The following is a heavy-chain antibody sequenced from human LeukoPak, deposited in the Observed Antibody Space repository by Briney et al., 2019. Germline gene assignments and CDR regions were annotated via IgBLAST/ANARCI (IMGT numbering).Heavy chain of an antibody. V-gene: IGHV3-53*05. D-gene: IGHD2-15*01. CDR3: VRGYSFGPYGMDV. Sequence: GGSLRLSCAASGFTVSSNYMSWVRQAPGKELEWVSVIYSGGSTYYADSVKGRFTISRDNSKNTLYLQMSSLRAEDTAVYFCVRGYSFGPYGMDVWGQGTTVTVSS. CDR2: IYSGGST. CDR1: GFTVSSNY. J-gene: IGHJ6*02.